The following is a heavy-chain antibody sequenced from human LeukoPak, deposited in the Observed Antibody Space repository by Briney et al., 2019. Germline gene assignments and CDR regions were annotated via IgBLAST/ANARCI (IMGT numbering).Heavy chain of an antibody. J-gene: IGHJ4*02. CDR1: GFTFSSYW. D-gene: IGHD3-22*01. V-gene: IGHV3-7*01. CDR3: ARGGHYYDSSFNY. CDR2: IKQDGSEK. Sequence: GGSLRLSCAASGFTFSSYWMSWVRQAPGKGLEWVANIKQDGSEKYYVDSVKGRFTISRDNAKNSLYLQMNSLRAEDTAVYYCARGGHYYDSSFNYWGQGTLVTVSS.